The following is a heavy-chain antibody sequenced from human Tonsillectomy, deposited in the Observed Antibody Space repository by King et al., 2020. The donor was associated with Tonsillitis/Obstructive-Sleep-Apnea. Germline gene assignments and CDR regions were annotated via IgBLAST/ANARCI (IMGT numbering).Heavy chain of an antibody. Sequence: VQLQESGPGLVKPSETLSLTCTVSGGSITSYYWSWIRQPPGKGLEWIGYIYYSGNTNYNPSLKSRVTISVDTSKNQFSLKLSSVTAADTAVYYCAGVGGVRGDTFYYFDYWGQGPLATVSS. CDR3: AGVGGVRGDTFYYFDY. CDR1: GGSITSYY. D-gene: IGHD3-16*01. CDR2: IYYSGNT. V-gene: IGHV4-59*01. J-gene: IGHJ4*02.